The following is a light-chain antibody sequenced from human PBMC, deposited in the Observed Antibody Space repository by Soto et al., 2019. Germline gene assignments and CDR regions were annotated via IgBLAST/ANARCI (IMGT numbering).Light chain of an antibody. J-gene: IGKJ1*01. V-gene: IGKV3-15*01. CDR2: GAS. Sequence: EIVMTQSPATLSVSPGERATLSCRASRSVSSNLAWYQQKPGQAPRLLIYGASTRATGIPGRFSGSGSGTEFTLTISSLQSEDFAVYYCQHYNNWPPWTFGQGTKVEIK. CDR1: RSVSSN. CDR3: QHYNNWPPWT.